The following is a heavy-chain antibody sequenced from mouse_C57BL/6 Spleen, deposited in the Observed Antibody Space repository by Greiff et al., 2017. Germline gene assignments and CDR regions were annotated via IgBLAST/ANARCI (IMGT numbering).Heavy chain of an antibody. CDR2: INPSNGGT. D-gene: IGHD1-1*01. CDR1: GYTFTSYW. J-gene: IGHJ1*03. CDR3: ARWTTVVYWYFDV. Sequence: VQLQQPGTELVKPGASVKLSCKASGYTFTSYWMHWVKQRPGQGLEWIGNINPSNGGTNYNEKFKSKATLTVDKSSSTAYMQLSSLTSEDSAVYYCARWTTVVYWYFDVWGTWTTVTVSS. V-gene: IGHV1-53*01.